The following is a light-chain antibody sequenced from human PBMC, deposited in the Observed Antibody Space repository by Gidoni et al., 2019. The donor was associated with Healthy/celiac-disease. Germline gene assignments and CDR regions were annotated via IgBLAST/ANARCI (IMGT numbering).Light chain of an antibody. CDR2: EVS. Sequence: QSALTQPASASGSPGPSITISCTGTSSDVGGYNYVSWYQQHPGKAPKRMIYEVSNRPSGVSNRFSGSKSGNTASLTISGLQAEDEADYYCSSYTSSSTLVVFGGGTKLTVL. J-gene: IGLJ2*01. V-gene: IGLV2-14*01. CDR1: SSDVGGYNY. CDR3: SSYTSSSTLVV.